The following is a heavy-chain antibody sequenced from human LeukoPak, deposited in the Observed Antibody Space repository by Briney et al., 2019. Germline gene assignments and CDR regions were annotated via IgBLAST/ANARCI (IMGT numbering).Heavy chain of an antibody. V-gene: IGHV3-48*01. Sequence: GGSLGLSCAASGFTFSSYELNWVRQAPGKGLEWVSYIRSSSSTIYYADSVKGRFTISRDNAKNSLYLQMNSLRAEDTAVYYCARAKRNGFDIWGQGTMVTVSS. CDR3: ARAKRNGFDI. CDR1: GFTFSSYE. J-gene: IGHJ3*02. CDR2: IRSSSSTI.